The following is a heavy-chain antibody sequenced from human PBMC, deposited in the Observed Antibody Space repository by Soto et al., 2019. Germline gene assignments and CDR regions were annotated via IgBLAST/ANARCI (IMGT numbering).Heavy chain of an antibody. V-gene: IGHV1-2*04. CDR3: ARGHTGYSSGWYYYYYGMDV. CDR1: GYTFTGYY. D-gene: IGHD6-19*01. J-gene: IGHJ6*02. CDR2: INPNSGGT. Sequence: GASVKVSCKASGYTFTGYYMHWVRQAPGQGLEWMGWINPNSGGTNYAQKFQGWVTMTRDTSISTAYMELSRLRSDDTAVYYCARGHTGYSSGWYYYYYGMDVWGQGTTVTVSS.